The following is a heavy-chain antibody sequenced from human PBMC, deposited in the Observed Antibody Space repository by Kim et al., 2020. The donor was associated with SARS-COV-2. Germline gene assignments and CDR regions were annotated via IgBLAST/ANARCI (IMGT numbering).Heavy chain of an antibody. D-gene: IGHD4-4*01. CDR3: AGVYSNYGGIDY. CDR1: GFTFSSCG. Sequence: GGSLRLSCAASGFTFSSCGMHWVRQAPDKGLEWVAVIWYDGTNKYYADSVKGRFTISRDNSKNTLYLQMNSLRAEDTAVYYCAGVYSNYGGIDYWGQGTLVTVSS. CDR2: IWYDGTNK. J-gene: IGHJ4*02. V-gene: IGHV3-33*01.